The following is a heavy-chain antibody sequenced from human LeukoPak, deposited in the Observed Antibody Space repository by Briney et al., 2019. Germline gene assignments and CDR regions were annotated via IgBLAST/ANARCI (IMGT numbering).Heavy chain of an antibody. CDR2: MYYSGST. V-gene: IGHV4-39*02. J-gene: IGHJ4*02. CDR1: GGSISSSRYY. D-gene: IGHD1-1*01. CDR3: ATVSDQLDY. Sequence: SETLSLTCTVSGGSISSSRYYWGWIRQPPGKGLEWIGSMYYSGSTYYNPSLKSRVTIPVDTSKNHFSLKLSSVTAADTAVYYCATVSDQLDYWGQGTLVTVSA.